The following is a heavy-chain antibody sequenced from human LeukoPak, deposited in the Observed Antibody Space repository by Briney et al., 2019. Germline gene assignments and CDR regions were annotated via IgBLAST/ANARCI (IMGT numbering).Heavy chain of an antibody. J-gene: IGHJ3*02. Sequence: SDTLSLTCTVSEGAISGYYWTWIRQPPGKGLEWIGRIYTSGSTNYNPSLKSRVTMSVDTSKNQFSLKLSSVTAADTAVYYCTRGGDGFHIWGQGTMVIVSS. CDR2: IYTSGST. CDR1: EGAISGYY. V-gene: IGHV4-4*07. CDR3: TRGGDGFHI.